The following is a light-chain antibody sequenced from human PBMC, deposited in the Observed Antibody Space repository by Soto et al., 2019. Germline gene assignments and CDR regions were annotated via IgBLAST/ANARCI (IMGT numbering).Light chain of an antibody. CDR3: SSYTSSSTSGV. J-gene: IGLJ2*01. Sequence: QSALTQPASVSGSPGQSITISCTGTSSDVGGYNYVSWYQQHPGKAPKLMIYDVSNRPSGVSNRFSGSKSGNTASLTISGIQAEGEADYYCSSYTSSSTSGVFGGGTKLTVL. CDR2: DVS. V-gene: IGLV2-14*01. CDR1: SSDVGGYNY.